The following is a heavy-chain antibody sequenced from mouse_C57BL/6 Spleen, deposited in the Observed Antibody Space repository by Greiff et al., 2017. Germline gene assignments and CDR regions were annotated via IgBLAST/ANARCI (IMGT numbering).Heavy chain of an antibody. J-gene: IGHJ3*01. V-gene: IGHV1-50*01. D-gene: IGHD2-4*01. CDR2: IDPSDSYT. Sequence: VQLQQPGAELVKPGASVKLSCKASGYTFTSYWMQWVKQRPGQGLEWIGEIDPSDSYTNYNQKFKGKATLTVATSSSAAYMQLSSLTSEDSAVCYCARGDYESWFAYWGQGTLVTVSA. CDR1: GYTFTSYW. CDR3: ARGDYESWFAY.